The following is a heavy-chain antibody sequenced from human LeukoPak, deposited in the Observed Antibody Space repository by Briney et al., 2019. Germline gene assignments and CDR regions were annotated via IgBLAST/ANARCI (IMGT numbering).Heavy chain of an antibody. V-gene: IGHV3-74*01. CDR2: INSDGSST. Sequence: GGSLRLSCAASGFTVSRNYMNWVRQAPGKGLVWVSRINSDGSSTSYADSVKGRFTISRDNAKNTLYLQMNSLRAEDTAVYYCARGGISDAFDIWGQGTMVTVSS. J-gene: IGHJ3*02. CDR1: GFTVSRNY. CDR3: ARGGISDAFDI. D-gene: IGHD1-14*01.